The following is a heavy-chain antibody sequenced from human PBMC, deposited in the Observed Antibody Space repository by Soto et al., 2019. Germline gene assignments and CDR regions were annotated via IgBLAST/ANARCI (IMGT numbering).Heavy chain of an antibody. CDR2: INPNSGGT. CDR1: GYTFTGYY. V-gene: IGHV1-2*04. Sequence: ASVKVSCKASGYTFTGYYMHWVRQAPGQGLEWMGWINPNSGGTNYAQKFQGWVTMTSDTSISTAYMELSRLRSDDTAVYYCARAPRHDYGTTLTYFDYWGQGTLVTVSS. J-gene: IGHJ4*02. CDR3: ARAPRHDYGTTLTYFDY. D-gene: IGHD4-17*01.